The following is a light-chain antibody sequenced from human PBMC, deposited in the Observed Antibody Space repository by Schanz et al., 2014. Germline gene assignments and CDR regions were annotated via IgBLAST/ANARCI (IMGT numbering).Light chain of an antibody. J-gene: IGKJ3*01. V-gene: IGKV3-20*01. CDR1: QSVSSSY. Sequence: EIVLTQSPGTLSLSPGERATLSCRASQSVSSSYLAWYQQKPGQAPRLLIYGASSRASGIPDRFSGSGSGTDFTLTISRLEPDDFATYYCQQYSSYVTFGPGTKVNLK. CDR2: GAS. CDR3: QQYSSYVT.